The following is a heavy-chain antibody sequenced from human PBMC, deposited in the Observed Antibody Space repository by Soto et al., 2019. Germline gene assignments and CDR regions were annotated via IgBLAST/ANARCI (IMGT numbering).Heavy chain of an antibody. CDR3: ALQAMETASLSY. CDR1: GFTFSSYA. CDR2: MSGSGGST. V-gene: IGHV3-23*01. Sequence: EVQLLESGGGLVQPGGSLRLSCAASGFTFSSYAMSWVRQAPGKGLEWVSAMSGSGGSTYYADSVKGRFTISRDNSKNTLYLQMNSLRAEYPVYYYFALQAMETASLSYWGQGTLVTVSS. J-gene: IGHJ4*02. D-gene: IGHD2-21*02.